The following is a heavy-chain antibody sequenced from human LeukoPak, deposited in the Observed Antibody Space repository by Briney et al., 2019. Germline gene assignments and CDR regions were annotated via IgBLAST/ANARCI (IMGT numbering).Heavy chain of an antibody. Sequence: PSETLSLTCTVSGASISSYYWTWIRQPAGKGLEWIGRIYTSGSTNCNPSLKSRVAMSVDTSKNQFSLKLSSVTAADTAVYYCARLSADSSSSRGFDYWGQGTLVTVSS. CDR3: ARLSADSSSSRGFDY. D-gene: IGHD2-2*01. CDR1: GASISSYY. V-gene: IGHV4-4*07. J-gene: IGHJ4*02. CDR2: IYTSGST.